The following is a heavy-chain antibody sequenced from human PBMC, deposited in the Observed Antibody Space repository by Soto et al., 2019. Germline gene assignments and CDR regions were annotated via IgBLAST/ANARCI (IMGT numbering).Heavy chain of an antibody. CDR2: IYYSGST. CDR1: GGSISSGGYY. D-gene: IGHD6-6*01. CDR3: ARAGHSSSSEGANWFDP. V-gene: IGHV4-31*03. J-gene: IGHJ5*02. Sequence: SETLSLTCTVSGGSISSGGYYWSWIRQHPGKGLEWIGYIYYSGSTYYNPSLKSRVTISVDTSKNQFSLNLSSVTAADTAVYYCARAGHSSSSEGANWFDPWGQGTLVTVS.